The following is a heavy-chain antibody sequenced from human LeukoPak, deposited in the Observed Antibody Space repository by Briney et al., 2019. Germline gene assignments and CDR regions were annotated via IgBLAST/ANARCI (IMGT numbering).Heavy chain of an antibody. V-gene: IGHV3-23*01. J-gene: IGHJ4*02. CDR1: GFTFSSYW. Sequence: GGSLRLSCAASGFTFSSYWMSWVRQAPGKGLEWVSAISGSGGSTYYADSVKGRFTISRDNSKNTLYLQMNSLRAEDTAVYYCAKRARDWKQVERSGFDYWAQGTLVTVSS. D-gene: IGHD1-1*01. CDR2: ISGSGGST. CDR3: AKRARDWKQVERSGFDY.